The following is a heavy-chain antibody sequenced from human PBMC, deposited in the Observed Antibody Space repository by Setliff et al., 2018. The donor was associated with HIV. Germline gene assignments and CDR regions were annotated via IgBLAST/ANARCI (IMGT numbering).Heavy chain of an antibody. D-gene: IGHD1-26*01. Sequence: SETLSLTCAVYGGSFSGYSWSWIRQSPGKGLEWIGEINHSGSTNYNPSLKSRLTTSADTSKKQFSLRLSSVTAADTAVYYCARGRTWESQYYSHYYMDVWGKGTTVTVSS. CDR1: GGSFSGYS. CDR2: INHSGST. CDR3: ARGRTWESQYYSHYYMDV. V-gene: IGHV4-34*01. J-gene: IGHJ6*03.